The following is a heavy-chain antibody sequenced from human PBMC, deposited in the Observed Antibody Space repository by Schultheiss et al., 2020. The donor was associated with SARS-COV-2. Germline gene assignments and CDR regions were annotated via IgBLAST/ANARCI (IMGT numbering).Heavy chain of an antibody. CDR3: AKTHYDSSGLDAFDI. CDR1: GFTFDDYA. J-gene: IGHJ3*02. Sequence: SLKISCAASGFTFDDYAMHWVRQAPGKGLEWVSGISWNSGSIGYADSVKGRFTISRENAKNSLYLQMNSLRAEDTAVYYCAKTHYDSSGLDAFDIWGQGTMVTVSS. V-gene: IGHV3-9*01. D-gene: IGHD3-22*01. CDR2: ISWNSGSI.